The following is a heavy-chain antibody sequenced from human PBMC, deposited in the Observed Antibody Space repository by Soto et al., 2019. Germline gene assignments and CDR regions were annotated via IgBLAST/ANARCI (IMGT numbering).Heavy chain of an antibody. Sequence: GASVKVSCKASGYTFTSCYMHWMRQAPGQGLEWMGIINPSGGSTSYAQKFQGRVTMTRDTSTSTVYMELSSLRSEDTAVYYCASHRLSVRYFDYWGQGTLVTVSS. CDR1: GYTFTSCY. V-gene: IGHV1-46*03. CDR2: INPSGGST. J-gene: IGHJ4*02. D-gene: IGHD6-25*01. CDR3: ASHRLSVRYFDY.